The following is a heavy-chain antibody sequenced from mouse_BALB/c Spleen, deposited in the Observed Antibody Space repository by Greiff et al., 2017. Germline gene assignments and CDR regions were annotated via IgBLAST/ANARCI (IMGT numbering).Heavy chain of an antibody. V-gene: IGHV5-17*02. Sequence: EVKLVESGGGLVQPGGSRKLSCAASGFTFSSFGMHWVRQAPEKGLEWVAYISSGSSTIYYADTVKGRFTISRDNPKNTLFLQMTSLRSEDTAMYYCARSGGNRLTGFAYWGQGTLVTVSA. CDR2: ISSGSSTI. D-gene: IGHD1-1*02. J-gene: IGHJ3*01. CDR1: GFTFSSFG. CDR3: ARSGGNRLTGFAY.